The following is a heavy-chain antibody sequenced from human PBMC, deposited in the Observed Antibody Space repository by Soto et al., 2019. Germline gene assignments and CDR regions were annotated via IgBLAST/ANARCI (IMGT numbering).Heavy chain of an antibody. CDR3: ARPLGGVVAATGWAFDI. Sequence: QVQLVQSGAEVKKPGSSVKVSCKASGGTFSSYTISWVRQAPGQGLEWMGRIIPILGIANYAQKFQGRVTITADKSTSAAYMELSSVRSGGTAVYYCARPLGGVVAATGWAFDIWGQGTMVTVSS. V-gene: IGHV1-69*02. D-gene: IGHD2-15*01. CDR1: GGTFSSYT. J-gene: IGHJ3*02. CDR2: IIPILGIA.